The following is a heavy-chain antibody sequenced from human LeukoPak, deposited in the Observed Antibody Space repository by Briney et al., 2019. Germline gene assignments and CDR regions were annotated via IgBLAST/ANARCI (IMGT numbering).Heavy chain of an antibody. CDR1: GFTFSSYS. CDR2: ISSSSSYI. J-gene: IGHJ3*02. D-gene: IGHD3-3*01. Sequence: PGGSLRLSCAASGFTFSSYSMNWVRQAPGKGLEWVSSISSSSSYISYADSVKGRFTISRDNAKNSLYLQMNSLRAEDTAVYYCARSANTVFGASNAFDIWGQGTVVTVSS. CDR3: ARSANTVFGASNAFDI. V-gene: IGHV3-21*01.